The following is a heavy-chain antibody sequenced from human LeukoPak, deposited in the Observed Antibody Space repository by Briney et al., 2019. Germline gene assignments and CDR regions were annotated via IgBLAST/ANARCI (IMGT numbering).Heavy chain of an antibody. Sequence: PSETLSLTCTVSGGSISSYYWSWIRQPPGKGLEWIGYIYYSGSTNYNPSLKSRVTISVDTSKDQFSLKLSSVTAADTAVYYCAEALGYCSSTSCYAPYYYGMDVWGQGTTVTVSS. D-gene: IGHD2-2*01. V-gene: IGHV4-59*08. CDR3: AEALGYCSSTSCYAPYYYGMDV. CDR1: GGSISSYY. CDR2: IYYSGST. J-gene: IGHJ6*02.